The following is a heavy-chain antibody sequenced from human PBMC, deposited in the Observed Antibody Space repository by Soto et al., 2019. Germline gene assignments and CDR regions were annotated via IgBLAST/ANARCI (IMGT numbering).Heavy chain of an antibody. J-gene: IGHJ4*02. CDR2: ISGSGANT. CDR3: AKGPRVVGTRYFDY. Sequence: GSLRLSCAASGFTFSSYAMSWVRQAPGKGLEWVSTISGSGANTYYADSVKGRFTISRDTSKNTLYLQMNSLRAEDTAVYYCAKGPRVVGTRYFDYWGQGTLVTVSS. V-gene: IGHV3-23*01. CDR1: GFTFSSYA. D-gene: IGHD6-19*01.